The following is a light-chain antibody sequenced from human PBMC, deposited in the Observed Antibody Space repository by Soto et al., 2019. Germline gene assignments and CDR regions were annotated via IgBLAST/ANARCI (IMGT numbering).Light chain of an antibody. V-gene: IGKV1-39*01. CDR2: AAS. CDR1: QSISSY. CDR3: QQYENLPPT. Sequence: DIQMTQTPSSLSASVGDRVTITCRASQSISSYLNWYQQKPGKAPKLLIYAASSLQSGVPSRFSGSGSGTDFTLTISSLQPEDIATYYCQQYENLPPTFGQGTRLEIK. J-gene: IGKJ5*01.